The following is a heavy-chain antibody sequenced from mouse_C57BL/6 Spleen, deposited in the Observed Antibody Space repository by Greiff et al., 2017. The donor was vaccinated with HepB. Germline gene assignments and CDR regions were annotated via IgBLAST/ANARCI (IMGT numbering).Heavy chain of an antibody. J-gene: IGHJ4*01. Sequence: VQLQQSGPELVKPGASVKMSCKASGYTFTDYNMHWVKQSHGKSLEWIGYINPNNGGTSYNQKFKGKATLTVNKSSSTAYMELRSLTSEDSAVYYWARPRLRRDYAMDYWGQGTSVTVSS. CDR3: ARPRLRRDYAMDY. CDR1: GYTFTDYN. D-gene: IGHD2-4*01. CDR2: INPNNGGT. V-gene: IGHV1-22*01.